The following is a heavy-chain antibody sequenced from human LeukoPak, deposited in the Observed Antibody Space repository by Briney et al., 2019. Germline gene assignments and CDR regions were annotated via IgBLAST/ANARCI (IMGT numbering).Heavy chain of an antibody. D-gene: IGHD7-27*01. V-gene: IGHV3-74*01. J-gene: IGHJ4*02. CDR1: GFTFSGFW. Sequence: GGSLRLSCAASGFTFSGFWMHWVRQAPGKGLVWVSCISFDGSDATYADSVKGRFTISRDNAKNSLYLQMNSLRAEETAVYYWTKVGPGARLYYFDYWGQGTLVTVSS. CDR3: TKVGPGARLYYFDY. CDR2: ISFDGSDA.